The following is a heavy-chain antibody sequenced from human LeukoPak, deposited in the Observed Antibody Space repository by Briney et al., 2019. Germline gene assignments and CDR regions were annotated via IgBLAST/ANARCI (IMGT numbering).Heavy chain of an antibody. V-gene: IGHV3-23*01. Sequence: PGGSLRLSCAASGFTPSNYAMIWARQAPGKGLEWVSVIGSDSGGIQYADSVKGRFTVSRDNSKNTLYLQMNSLRADDTAIYYCAKYRTTSAPPRNFDYWGQGTLVTVSS. CDR3: AKYRTTSAPPRNFDY. CDR1: GFTPSNYA. CDR2: IGSDSGGI. D-gene: IGHD1-14*01. J-gene: IGHJ4*02.